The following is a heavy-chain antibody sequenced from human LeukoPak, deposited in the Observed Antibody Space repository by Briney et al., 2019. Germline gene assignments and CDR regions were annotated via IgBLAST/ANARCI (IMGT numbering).Heavy chain of an antibody. Sequence: GASVKVSCKASGGTFSSYAISWVRQAPGQGLEWMGGIIPIFGTANCAQKFQGRVTITADESTSTAYMELSSLRSEDTAVYYCARDSGSYRKSNWGRKQNWFDPWGQGTLVTVSS. CDR2: IIPIFGTA. J-gene: IGHJ5*02. CDR3: ARDSGSYRKSNWGRKQNWFDP. V-gene: IGHV1-69*13. CDR1: GGTFSSYA. D-gene: IGHD1-26*01.